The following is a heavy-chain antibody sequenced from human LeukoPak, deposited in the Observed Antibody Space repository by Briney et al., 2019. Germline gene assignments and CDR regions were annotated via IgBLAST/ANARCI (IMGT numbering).Heavy chain of an antibody. Sequence: GGSLRLSCAASGFTFSSYGMHWVRQAPGKGLEWVAFIRYDGSNKYYADSVKGRFTISRDNSKNTLYLQMNSLRAEDTAVYYCAKGNYYDSSAYNWFDPWGQGTLVTVSS. CDR3: AKGNYYDSSAYNWFDP. V-gene: IGHV3-30*02. CDR1: GFTFSSYG. CDR2: IRYDGSNK. D-gene: IGHD3-22*01. J-gene: IGHJ5*02.